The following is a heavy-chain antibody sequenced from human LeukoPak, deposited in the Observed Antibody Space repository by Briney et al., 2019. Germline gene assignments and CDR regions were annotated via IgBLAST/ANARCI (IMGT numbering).Heavy chain of an antibody. D-gene: IGHD6-13*01. J-gene: IGHJ4*02. CDR1: GYTFTGYY. V-gene: IGHV1-2*02. CDR2: INPNSGGT. CDR3: ARARSSSWRSYFDY. Sequence: ASVKVSCKASGYTFTGYYMHWVRQAPGQGLEWMGWINPNSGGTNYAQKFQGRVTMTRDTSISTAYMELSRLRSDDTAVYYCARARSSSWRSYFDYWGQGTLVTVSS.